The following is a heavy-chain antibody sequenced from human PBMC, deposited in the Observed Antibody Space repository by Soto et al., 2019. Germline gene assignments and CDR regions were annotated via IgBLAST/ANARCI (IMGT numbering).Heavy chain of an antibody. Sequence: GASLKISWKASGYTFTNYWIGLVRQMLGKGLEWMGIIYPGDSDTKYNPSFQGQVTISADKSITTTYLQWSSLKASDTAIYYCAASIFYYGMDVWGQGTTVTVSS. J-gene: IGHJ6*02. CDR1: GYTFTNYW. CDR3: AASIFYYGMDV. CDR2: IYPGDSDT. V-gene: IGHV5-51*01.